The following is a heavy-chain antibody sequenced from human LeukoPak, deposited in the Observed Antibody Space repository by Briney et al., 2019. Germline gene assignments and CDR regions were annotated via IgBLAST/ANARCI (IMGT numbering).Heavy chain of an antibody. Sequence: SVKVSCKASGGTFSSYAISWVRQAPGQGLEWMGRIIPILGIANYAQKFQGRVTITADKSTSTAYMELSSLRSVDTAVYYCARGDHDYGDCWGQGTLVTVSS. V-gene: IGHV1-69*04. CDR1: GGTFSSYA. CDR2: IIPILGIA. J-gene: IGHJ4*02. CDR3: ARGDHDYGDC.